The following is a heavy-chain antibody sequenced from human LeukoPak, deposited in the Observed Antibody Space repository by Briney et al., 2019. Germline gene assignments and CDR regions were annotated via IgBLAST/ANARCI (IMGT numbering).Heavy chain of an antibody. D-gene: IGHD3-10*01. CDR1: GFTFSSYA. Sequence: GGSLRLSCAASGFTFSSYAMSWVRQAPGKGLEWVSAVSGSGGSTYYADSVKGRFTISRDNSKNTLYLQMNSLRAEDTAVYYCAKKALRSGDFYGMDVWGQGTTVTVSS. CDR3: AKKALRSGDFYGMDV. V-gene: IGHV3-23*01. CDR2: VSGSGGST. J-gene: IGHJ6*02.